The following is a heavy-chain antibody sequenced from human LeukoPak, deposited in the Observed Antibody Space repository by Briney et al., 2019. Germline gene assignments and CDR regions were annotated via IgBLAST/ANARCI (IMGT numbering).Heavy chain of an antibody. CDR3: ARQTNYFASSGYSY. CDR1: RGTFSDYA. V-gene: IGHV1-69*05. D-gene: IGHD3-22*01. CDR2: IIPMFNTV. J-gene: IGHJ4*02. Sequence: ASVKVSCKASRGTFSDYAITWVRQAPGQGLEWMGGIIPMFNTVNYAQKLQGRVTITTDESTTTAYMELGRLRFEDMAVYYCARQTNYFASSGYSYWGQGTLVTVSS.